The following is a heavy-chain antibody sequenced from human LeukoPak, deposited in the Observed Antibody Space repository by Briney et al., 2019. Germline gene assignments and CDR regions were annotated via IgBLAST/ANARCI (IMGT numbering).Heavy chain of an antibody. J-gene: IGHJ6*03. CDR2: IIPIFGTA. CDR3: ARAREGPRYYYYMDV. D-gene: IGHD5-24*01. CDR1: GGTFSSYA. V-gene: IGHV1-69*05. Sequence: ASVKVSCKASGGTFSSYAISWVRQPPGQGLDWMGGIIPIFGTANYAQKFQGRVTITTDESTSTAYMELSSLRSEDTAVYYCARAREGPRYYYYMDVWGKGTTVTVSS.